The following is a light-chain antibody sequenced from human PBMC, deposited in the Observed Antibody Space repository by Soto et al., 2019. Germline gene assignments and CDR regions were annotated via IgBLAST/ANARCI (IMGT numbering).Light chain of an antibody. J-gene: IGKJ1*01. CDR2: GAS. CDR1: QSVSNNY. Sequence: EIVLTQSPGTLSLSPGERDTLSCRASQSVSNNYLAWYQQKPGQAPRLLIYGASNRATSIQDRFSCSGSGTYFTLTSSRLEPEDLAVYYCQQYGSAGTFGQGTKVEIK. CDR3: QQYGSAGT. V-gene: IGKV3-20*01.